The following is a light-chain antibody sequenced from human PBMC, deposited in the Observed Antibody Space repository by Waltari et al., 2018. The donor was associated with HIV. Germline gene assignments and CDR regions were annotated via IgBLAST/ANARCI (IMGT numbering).Light chain of an antibody. V-gene: IGLV1-44*01. CDR1: FSNLGANT. CDR2: GHS. Sequence: QSVMSHPPSASGTPGQTVTISCSVRFSNLGANTANWYQQIPGTAPRLLIYGHSPRPSGVSDRFSGTRSGTSASLTIGGLQSEDEADYYCSAWDDSLRATVFGTGTRVTVL. J-gene: IGLJ1*01. CDR3: SAWDDSLRATV.